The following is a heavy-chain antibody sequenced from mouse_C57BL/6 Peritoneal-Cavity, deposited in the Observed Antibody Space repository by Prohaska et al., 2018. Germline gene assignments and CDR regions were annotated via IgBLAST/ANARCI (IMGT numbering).Heavy chain of an antibody. CDR3: AGGGTVDY. D-gene: IGHD1-1*01. J-gene: IGHJ2*01. CDR1: GYTITSHW. CDR2: IEPSDSET. Sequence: QQPGAELLRPGSSLKLSCKASGYTITSHWTHWVKPRPIQGLEWTGNIEPSDSETHYNQKFKDKDTLTVDKSSITAYMQLSSLTSEDSAVYYCAGGGTVDYWGQGTTLTVSS. V-gene: IGHV1-52*01.